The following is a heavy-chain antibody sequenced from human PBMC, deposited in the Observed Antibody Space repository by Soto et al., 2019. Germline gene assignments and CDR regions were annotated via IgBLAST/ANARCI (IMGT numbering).Heavy chain of an antibody. CDR1: GFTLSRSA. Sequence: PGGSLRLSCAASGFTLSRSAMTWVRLAPGKGLEWVSGIDGGDDSTHYADSVRGHFTISRDKSKNTLYLQMNSLRVEDTAVYFCARVQATGTGRGFYASWGQGTLVTV. CDR2: IDGGDDST. D-gene: IGHD2-2*01. J-gene: IGHJ5*02. CDR3: ARVQATGTGRGFYAS. V-gene: IGHV3-23*01.